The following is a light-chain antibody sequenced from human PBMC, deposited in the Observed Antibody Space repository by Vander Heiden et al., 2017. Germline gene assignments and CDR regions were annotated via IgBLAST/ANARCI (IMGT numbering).Light chain of an antibody. J-gene: IGKJ3*01. V-gene: IGKV4-1*01. CDR2: GAS. CDR1: QSVLYSSNNKNY. CDR3: QQYYSTPPT. Sequence: DIVMTQSPDSLAVSLGARAPIHCKSSQSVLYSSNNKNYLAWYQQKPGQPPKLLIYGASTRESGVPDRFSGSGSGTDFTLTISSLQAEDVAVYYCQQYYSTPPTFGPGTKVDIK.